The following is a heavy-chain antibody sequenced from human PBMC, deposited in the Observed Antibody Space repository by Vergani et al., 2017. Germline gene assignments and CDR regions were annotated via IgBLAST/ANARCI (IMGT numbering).Heavy chain of an antibody. CDR3: ARDRVSSSWYYLPDY. CDR1: GGTFSSYA. D-gene: IGHD6-13*01. CDR2: IIPLLGTA. J-gene: IGHJ4*02. Sequence: QVQLVQSGAEVKKPGSSVKVSCKASGGTFSSYAISWVRQAPGQGLEWMGRIIPLLGTANYAQKFQGRVTITSDDSTSTAYMELSSLRSEDTAVYYCARDRVSSSWYYLPDYGGQGTLVPVSS. V-gene: IGHV1-69*11.